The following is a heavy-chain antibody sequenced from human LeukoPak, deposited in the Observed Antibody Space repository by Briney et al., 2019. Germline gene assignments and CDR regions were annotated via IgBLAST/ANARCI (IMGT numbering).Heavy chain of an antibody. Sequence: GGSLRLSCAASGFTFRSYWTSWVRQAPGKGLEWVADIKQDGSEKYYVDSVKGRFTISTDNAKNSVYLQMNSLRAEDTAVYYCSWSGEADWGQGTLVTVSS. D-gene: IGHD3-3*01. J-gene: IGHJ4*02. CDR2: IKQDGSEK. CDR3: SWSGEAD. V-gene: IGHV3-7*01. CDR1: GFTFRSYW.